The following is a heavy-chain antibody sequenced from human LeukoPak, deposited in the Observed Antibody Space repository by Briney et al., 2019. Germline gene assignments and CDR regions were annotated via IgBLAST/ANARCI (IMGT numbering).Heavy chain of an antibody. CDR3: AKEPTPDRSGFDVFHI. V-gene: IGHV3-48*03. D-gene: IGHD3-22*01. Sequence: GGSLRLSCAASGFTFSDYEMDWVRQSPERGLEWVSYISSRGGTIYYADSVKGRFTISRDNAKNSLYLQMNSLRAEDTAVYYCAKEPTPDRSGFDVFHIGGKGTMVTVS. J-gene: IGHJ3*02. CDR2: ISSRGGTI. CDR1: GFTFSDYE.